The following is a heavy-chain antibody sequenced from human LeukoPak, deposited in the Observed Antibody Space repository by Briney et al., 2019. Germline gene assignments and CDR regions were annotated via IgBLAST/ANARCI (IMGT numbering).Heavy chain of an antibody. V-gene: IGHV3-7*01. D-gene: IGHD4-17*01. CDR1: GFSFSSYW. CDR2: IKQDGSEK. J-gene: IGHJ4*02. Sequence: PGGSLRLSCAASGFSFSSYWMSWVRQAPGKGLEWVANIKQDGSEKYYVDSVKGRFTISRDNAKNSLYLQMNSLRAEDTAVYYCARLYGDYSFDFDYWGQGTLVTVSS. CDR3: ARLYGDYSFDFDY.